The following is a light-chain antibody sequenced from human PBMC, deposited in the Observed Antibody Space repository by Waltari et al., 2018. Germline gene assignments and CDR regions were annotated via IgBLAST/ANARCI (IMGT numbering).Light chain of an antibody. Sequence: QPVLTQPSSLSAPPGAPASPTCTLRSAMYVGDYRIFWYQQMPGSPPHYLLTDSDNQGGAGVPRRFSGSKDASANAGVLVISAVQAEDEADYYCMVWHGGAVVFGGGTKLTVL. CDR3: MVWHGGAVV. CDR2: DSDN. CDR1: SAMYVGDYR. J-gene: IGLJ2*01. V-gene: IGLV5-45*03.